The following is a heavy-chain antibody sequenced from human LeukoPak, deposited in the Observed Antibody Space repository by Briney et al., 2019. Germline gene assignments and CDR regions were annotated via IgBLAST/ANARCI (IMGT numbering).Heavy chain of an antibody. Sequence: GGSLRLSCAASGFSIKTYSMTWVRQAPGKGLEWVSTISSSGGYIYYADPVKGRFTISRDTAKNSLYLQMNSLRVEGTAVYNCARLRDTVTSASDYWGQGTLVTVSS. V-gene: IGHV3-21*01. J-gene: IGHJ4*02. CDR2: ISSSGGYI. D-gene: IGHD4-17*01. CDR1: GFSIKTYS. CDR3: ARLRDTVTSASDY.